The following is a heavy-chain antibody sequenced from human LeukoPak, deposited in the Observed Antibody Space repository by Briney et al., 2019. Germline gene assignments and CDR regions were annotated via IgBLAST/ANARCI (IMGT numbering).Heavy chain of an antibody. CDR1: GFTVITHD. V-gene: IGHV3-53*01. J-gene: IGHJ4*02. Sequence: QPGGSLRLSCAASGFTVITHDMTWVRQAPGKGLEWVSVLYSDGNTKYADSVQGRFTISRDNSKNTLYLEMNSLSPDDTAVHYCARGVEPLAANTLAYWGQGTLVTVSS. CDR2: LYSDGNT. D-gene: IGHD1-14*01. CDR3: ARGVEPLAANTLAY.